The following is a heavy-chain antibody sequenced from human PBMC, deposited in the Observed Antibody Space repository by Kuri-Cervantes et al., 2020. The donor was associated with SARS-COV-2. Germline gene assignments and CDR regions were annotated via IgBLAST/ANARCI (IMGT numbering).Heavy chain of an antibody. CDR2: ISAYNGNT. CDR1: GYTFTSYG. J-gene: IGHJ4*02. CDR3: ARAPHAFYGSGSELDY. D-gene: IGHD3-10*01. Sequence: ASVKVSCKASGYTFTSYGISWVRQAPGQGLEWMEWISAYNGNTNYAQKLQGRVTMTTDTSTSTAYMELRSLRSDDTAVYYCARAPHAFYGSGSELDYWGQGTLVTVSS. V-gene: IGHV1-18*04.